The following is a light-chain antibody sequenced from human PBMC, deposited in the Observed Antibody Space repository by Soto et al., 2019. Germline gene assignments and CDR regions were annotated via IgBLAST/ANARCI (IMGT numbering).Light chain of an antibody. CDR1: QTVLYSSNNKNY. J-gene: IGKJ2*01. Sequence: DIVMTQSPDSLDVSLGERATINCKSSQTVLYSSNNKNYLAWYLQKPGQPPKLLIYWASTRESGVPDRFSGSGSGTDFTLTISSLQAEDVAVYYCQQYYSTPHTFGQGTKLEIK. V-gene: IGKV4-1*01. CDR2: WAS. CDR3: QQYYSTPHT.